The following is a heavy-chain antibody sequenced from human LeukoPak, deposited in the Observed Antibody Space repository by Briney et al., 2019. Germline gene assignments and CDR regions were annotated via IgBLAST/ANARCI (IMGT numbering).Heavy chain of an antibody. CDR2: IYSSRST. J-gene: IGHJ4*02. CDR3: ARDRRY. V-gene: IGHV3-53*01. CDR1: GFTVSSKY. Sequence: PGGSLRLSCAASGFTVSSKYMSWVRQAPGKGLDCVSVIYSSRSTYYADSVKGPFTISRDNSKNTLYLQMNSLRAEDTAVYYCARDRRYWGQGTLATVSS.